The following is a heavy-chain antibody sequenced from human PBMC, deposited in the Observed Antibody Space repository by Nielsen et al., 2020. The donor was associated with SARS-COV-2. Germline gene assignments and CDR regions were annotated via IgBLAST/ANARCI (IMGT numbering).Heavy chain of an antibody. CDR2: IYFTGRT. CDR3: AREASGYDHYKYGMDV. CDR1: GASISSGGYF. V-gene: IGHV4-31*03. Sequence: LSLTCTVSGASISSGGYFWSWIRQHPGKGLEWIGYIYFTGRTSYNPSLKSRVAMSVDTSKNQFSLDLKSVTAADTAVYYCAREASGYDHYKYGMDVWGLGATVTVSS. J-gene: IGHJ6*02. D-gene: IGHD5-12*01.